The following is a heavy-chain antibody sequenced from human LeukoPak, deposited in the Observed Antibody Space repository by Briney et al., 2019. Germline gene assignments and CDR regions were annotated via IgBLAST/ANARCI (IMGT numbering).Heavy chain of an antibody. V-gene: IGHV4-59*01. Sequence: SETLSLTCTVSGGSISSYYWSWIRQPPGKGLEWIGYIYYSGSTNYNPSLKSRVTTSVDTSKNQFSLKLSSVTAADTAVYYCAGRIAAAGPEFYYYYGMDVWGQGTTVTVSS. J-gene: IGHJ6*02. CDR1: GGSISSYY. CDR2: IYYSGST. CDR3: AGRIAAAGPEFYYYYGMDV. D-gene: IGHD6-13*01.